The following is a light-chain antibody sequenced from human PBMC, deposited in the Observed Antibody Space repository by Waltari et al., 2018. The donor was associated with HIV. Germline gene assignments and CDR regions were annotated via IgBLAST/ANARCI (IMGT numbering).Light chain of an antibody. J-gene: IGLJ2*01. CDR1: SRDVGGYHL. CDR3: CAYAGSTTYVI. Sequence: QSALTHPASVSGSPGQSITIPFTGTSRDVGGYHLVSLYQQHPGKAPKLMIYEVSKRPSGVSNRFSGSKSGNTASLTISGLQAEDEADYYCCAYAGSTTYVIFGGGTKLTVL. V-gene: IGLV2-23*02. CDR2: EVS.